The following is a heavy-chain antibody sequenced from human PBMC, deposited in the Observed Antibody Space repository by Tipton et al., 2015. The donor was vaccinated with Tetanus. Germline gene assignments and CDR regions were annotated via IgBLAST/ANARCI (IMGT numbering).Heavy chain of an antibody. V-gene: IGHV4-34*01. CDR1: GGSFSGYY. Sequence: LRLSCAVYGGSFSGYYWSWIRQPPGKGLEWTGEVNHSGSTNYKPSLKSRVTISVDTTKNQFSLKLSSVTAADTGVYYCAGRWFGESFGGMDVWGQGTMVTVSS. CDR2: VNHSGST. J-gene: IGHJ6*02. CDR3: AGRWFGESFGGMDV. D-gene: IGHD3-10*01.